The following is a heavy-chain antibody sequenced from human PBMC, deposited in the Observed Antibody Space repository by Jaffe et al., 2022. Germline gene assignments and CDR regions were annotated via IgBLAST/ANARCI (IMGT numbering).Heavy chain of an antibody. CDR3: AREIPPHYGDFDY. D-gene: IGHD4-17*01. J-gene: IGHJ4*02. CDR2: TRNKANSYTT. V-gene: IGHV3-72*01. CDR1: GFTFSDHY. Sequence: EVQLVESGGGLVQPGGSLRLSCAASGFTFSDHYMDWVRQAPGKGLEWVGRTRNKANSYTTEYAASVKGRFTISRDDSKNSLYLQMNSLKTEDTAVYYCAREIPPHYGDFDYWGQGTLVTVSS.